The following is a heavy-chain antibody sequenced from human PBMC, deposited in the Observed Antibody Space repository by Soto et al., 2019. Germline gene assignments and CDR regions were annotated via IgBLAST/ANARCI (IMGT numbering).Heavy chain of an antibody. V-gene: IGHV1-69*01. J-gene: IGHJ4*02. CDR2: IIPIFGTA. Sequence: QVQLVQSGAEVQKPGSSVKVSCKASGGTFSSYAISWVRQAPGQGLEWMGGIIPIFGTANYAQKFQGRVTITADESTSTAYMELSSLRSEDTAVYYCARDGEMATMAYYFDYWGQGTLVTVSS. CDR3: ARDGEMATMAYYFDY. D-gene: IGHD5-12*01. CDR1: GGTFSSYA.